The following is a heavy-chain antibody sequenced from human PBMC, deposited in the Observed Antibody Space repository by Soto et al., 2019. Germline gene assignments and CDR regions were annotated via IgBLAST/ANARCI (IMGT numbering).Heavy chain of an antibody. CDR2: IYSDGIT. CDR1: VFTFSSKY. Sequence: GSLRLSGAASVFTFSSKYMSWVRQAPGKGLEWVSVIYSDGITYYADSVKGRFTISRDNSKNTLYLQMNSLRAEDTAVYYCATERGPTYYFDYWGQGTLVTVSS. D-gene: IGHD2-21*01. V-gene: IGHV3-53*01. J-gene: IGHJ4*02. CDR3: ATERGPTYYFDY.